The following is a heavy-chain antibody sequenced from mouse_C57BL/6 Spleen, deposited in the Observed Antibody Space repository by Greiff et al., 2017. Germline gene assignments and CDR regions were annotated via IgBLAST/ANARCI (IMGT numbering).Heavy chain of an antibody. CDR1: GFTFSDYY. Sequence: DVQLVESEGGLVQPGSSMKLSCTASGFTFSDYYMAWVRQVPEKGLEWVANINYDGSSTYYLDSLKSRFIISNGNAKNNLYLQMSSLKSEEPATYYCARENYGSVYAMDYWGQGTSVTVSS. J-gene: IGHJ4*01. CDR2: INYDGSST. V-gene: IGHV5-16*01. CDR3: ARENYGSVYAMDY. D-gene: IGHD1-1*01.